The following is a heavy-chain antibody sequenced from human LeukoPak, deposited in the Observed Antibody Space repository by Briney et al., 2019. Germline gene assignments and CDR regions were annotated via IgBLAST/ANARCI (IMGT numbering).Heavy chain of an antibody. CDR2: IKQDGSEK. V-gene: IGHV3-7*01. Sequence: GGSLRLSCAASGFTFSSYWMSWVRQAPGKGLEWVANIKQDGSEKYYVDSVKGRFTISRDNAKNSPYLQMNSLRAEDTAVYYCAREDVLLWFGELSKKSDYWGQGTLVTVSS. J-gene: IGHJ4*02. D-gene: IGHD3-10*01. CDR1: GFTFSSYW. CDR3: AREDVLLWFGELSKKSDY.